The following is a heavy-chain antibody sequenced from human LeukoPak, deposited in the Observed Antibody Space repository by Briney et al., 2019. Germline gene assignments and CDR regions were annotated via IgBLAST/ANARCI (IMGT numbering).Heavy chain of an antibody. CDR1: GGSISSSSYY. Sequence: PSETLSLTCTVSGGSISSSSYYWGWIRQPPGKGLEWIGEINHSGSTNYNPSLKSRVTISVDTSKNQFSLKLSSVTAADTAVYYCARVAPRPIPSYYYYYGMDVWGQGTTVTVSS. D-gene: IGHD2-2*02. V-gene: IGHV4-39*07. J-gene: IGHJ6*02. CDR3: ARVAPRPIPSYYYYYGMDV. CDR2: INHSGST.